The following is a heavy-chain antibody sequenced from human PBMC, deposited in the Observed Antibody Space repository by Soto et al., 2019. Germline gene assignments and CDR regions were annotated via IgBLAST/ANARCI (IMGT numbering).Heavy chain of an antibody. J-gene: IGHJ5*02. CDR1: GGSFSGYY. D-gene: IGHD2-2*01. CDR3: ARGRVVVPAAVMFNCLDP. V-gene: IGHV4-34*01. CDR2: IFHGGST. Sequence: PSETLSLTCVVYGGSFSGYYWNWIRQPPGKGLEWIGYIFHGGSTYYNPSLRSRVTISVDRSRTQFSLKMSSVTAADTAVYYCARGRVVVPAAVMFNCLDPWGQGALVTVSS.